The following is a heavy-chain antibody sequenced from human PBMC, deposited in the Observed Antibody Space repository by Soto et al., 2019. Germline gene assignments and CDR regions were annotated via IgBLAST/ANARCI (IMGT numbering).Heavy chain of an antibody. CDR1: GGSIIGYY. CDR2: IYYTGNT. V-gene: IGHV4-59*01. Sequence: PSETLSLTCTVSGGSIIGYYCIFIRHSPVKGLEYIGYIYYTGNTNYNTSLKSRVTMSVDTSKNQISLNLNSVTAADTAIYYCARSGHTFGGVVWGQGTLVTVSS. D-gene: IGHD3-16*01. J-gene: IGHJ4*02. CDR3: ARSGHTFGGVV.